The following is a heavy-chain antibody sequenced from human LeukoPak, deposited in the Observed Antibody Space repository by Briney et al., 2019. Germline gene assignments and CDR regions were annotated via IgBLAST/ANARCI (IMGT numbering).Heavy chain of an antibody. CDR3: ARWRRLQSELDC. V-gene: IGHV3-7*01. J-gene: IGHJ4*02. CDR1: GFTFSSYA. CDR2: INLDESEK. Sequence: GGSLRLSCAASGFTFSSYAMNWVRQAPGRGLEWVAYINLDESEKDYVDSVKGRFAISRDNAKNSLFLHMNSLRVEDTAVYYCARWRRLQSELDCWGQGTLVTVSS. D-gene: IGHD2-21*02.